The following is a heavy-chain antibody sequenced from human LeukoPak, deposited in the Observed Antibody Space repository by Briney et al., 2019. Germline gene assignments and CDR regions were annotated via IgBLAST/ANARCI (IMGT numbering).Heavy chain of an antibody. V-gene: IGHV3-23*01. Sequence: GGSLRLSWAASGVTFSSYGMSWVRQAPGKGLEWVSAISGIGGSTYYADSVKGRFTISRDNSKNTLNLQMNSLRAEDTAVYYCATDWDYWGQGTLVTVSS. CDR2: ISGIGGST. CDR3: ATDWDY. J-gene: IGHJ4*02. CDR1: GVTFSSYG. D-gene: IGHD3-9*01.